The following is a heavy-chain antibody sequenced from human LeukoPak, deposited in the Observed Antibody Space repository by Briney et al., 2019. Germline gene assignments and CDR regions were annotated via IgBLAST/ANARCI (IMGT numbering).Heavy chain of an antibody. J-gene: IGHJ2*01. CDR2: ISSSSSTI. CDR1: GFTFSSYS. D-gene: IGHD4-23*01. Sequence: GGSLRLSCAASGFTFSSYSMNWVRQAPGKGLEWVSYISSSSSTIYYADSVKGRFTISRDNAKNSLYLQMNSLRAEDTAVYYCARDFDDYVGYFDLWGRGTLVTVSS. V-gene: IGHV3-48*01. CDR3: ARDFDDYVGYFDL.